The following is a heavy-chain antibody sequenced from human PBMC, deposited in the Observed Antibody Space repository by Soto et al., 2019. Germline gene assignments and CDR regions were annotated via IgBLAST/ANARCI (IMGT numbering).Heavy chain of an antibody. CDR1: GFTFSSYA. Sequence: QVQLVESGGGVVQPGRSLRLSCAASGFTFSSYAMHWVRQAPGKGLEGVAVISYDGRNKYYADSVKGRFTNSRDNTKNPMYLKMHSLRAEETAVYYCARDLRDIVVVVATYWGQGTLVTVSS. CDR2: ISYDGRNK. V-gene: IGHV3-30*04. CDR3: ARDLRDIVVVVATY. J-gene: IGHJ4*02. D-gene: IGHD2-15*01.